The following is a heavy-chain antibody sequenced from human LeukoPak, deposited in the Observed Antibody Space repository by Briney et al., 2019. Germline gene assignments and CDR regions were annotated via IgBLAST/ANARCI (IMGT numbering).Heavy chain of an antibody. CDR2: ISGSGTST. CDR3: ASRNYYDSSGYYYYYYDY. J-gene: IGHJ4*02. CDR1: GFTFSNYA. Sequence: GRSLRLSCAASGFTFSNYAMSWVRQAPGKGLEWVSGISGSGTSTYYADSVKGRFTISRDNSKNTLYLQMNSLRAEDTAVYYCASRNYYDSSGYYYYYYDYWGQGILVTVSS. D-gene: IGHD3-22*01. V-gene: IGHV3-23*01.